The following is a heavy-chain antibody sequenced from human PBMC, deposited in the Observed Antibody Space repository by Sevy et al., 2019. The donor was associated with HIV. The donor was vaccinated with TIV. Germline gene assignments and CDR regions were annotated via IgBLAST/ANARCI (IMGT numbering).Heavy chain of an antibody. D-gene: IGHD2-21*01. CDR2: LYYSGSI. CDR3: ARASAVVPRALVY. V-gene: IGHV4-59*01. CDR1: GDSISSYF. Sequence: SETLSLTCNVSGDSISSYFWSWFRQPPGKGLEWIGYLYYSGSIEYNPSLRSRVTISVDTSKKHFSMKLRSVTAADTAMYYCARASAVVPRALVYWGQGTLVTVSS. J-gene: IGHJ4*02.